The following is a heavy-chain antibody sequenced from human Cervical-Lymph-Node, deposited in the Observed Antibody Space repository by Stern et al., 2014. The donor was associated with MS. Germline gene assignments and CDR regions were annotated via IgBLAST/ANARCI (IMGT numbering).Heavy chain of an antibody. V-gene: IGHV3-11*01. CDR1: GFTFSDYF. CDR2: ISSSGSPI. D-gene: IGHD1-26*01. J-gene: IGHJ4*02. Sequence: DQLVESGGALVKPGGSLRLSCAASGFTFSDYFMTWIRQAPGKGLEWISYISSSGSPIYYADSVKGRFTISRDNGKNSLYLQMNSLRAEDTAVYYCARRSWGGNFDYWGQGTLVTVSS. CDR3: ARRSWGGNFDY.